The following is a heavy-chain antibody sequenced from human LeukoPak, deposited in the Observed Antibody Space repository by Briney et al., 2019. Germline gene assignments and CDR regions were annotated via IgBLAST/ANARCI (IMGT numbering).Heavy chain of an antibody. V-gene: IGHV1-69*05. CDR2: IIPIFGTA. CDR1: GGTFSSYA. D-gene: IGHD4-17*01. Sequence: SVKVSCKASGGTFSSYAISWVRQAPGQGLEWMGRIIPIFGTANYAQKFQGRVTITTDESTSTAYMELSSLRSEDTAVYYCARDRSNGDYAFDYWGQGALVTVSS. CDR3: ARDRSNGDYAFDY. J-gene: IGHJ4*02.